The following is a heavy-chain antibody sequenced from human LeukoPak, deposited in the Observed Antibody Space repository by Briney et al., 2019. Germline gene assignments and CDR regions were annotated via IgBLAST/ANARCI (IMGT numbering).Heavy chain of an antibody. J-gene: IGHJ4*02. Sequence: GGSLRLSCAASGFTFSSYAMSWVRQAPGKGLEWVANIKEDGSEKYYVDSVKGRFTISRDNAKNSLYLQMNSLRAEDTAVYYCARGDRSGNDYWGQGTLVTVSS. CDR3: ARGDRSGNDY. D-gene: IGHD3-22*01. CDR2: IKEDGSEK. CDR1: GFTFSSYA. V-gene: IGHV3-7*03.